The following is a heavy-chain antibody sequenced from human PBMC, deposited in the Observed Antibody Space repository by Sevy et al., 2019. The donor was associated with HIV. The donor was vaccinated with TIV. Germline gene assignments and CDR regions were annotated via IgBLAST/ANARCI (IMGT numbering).Heavy chain of an antibody. CDR1: GDSISSTHW. D-gene: IGHD3-3*02. V-gene: IGHV4-4*02. Sequence: SETLSLTCAVSGDSISSTHWWNWVRQPPGKGLEWIGEIYHSGSTNYNPSLRSRVVISVDKPKNQFSLRLSSVTAADTAVYYCARAPILPTRQYYFDYWGQGTLVTVSS. J-gene: IGHJ4*02. CDR2: IYHSGST. CDR3: ARAPILPTRQYYFDY.